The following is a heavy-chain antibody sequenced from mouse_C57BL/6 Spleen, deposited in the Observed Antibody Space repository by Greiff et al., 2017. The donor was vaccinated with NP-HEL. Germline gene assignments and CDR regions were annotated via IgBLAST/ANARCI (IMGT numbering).Heavy chain of an antibody. V-gene: IGHV1-81*01. J-gene: IGHJ2*01. CDR1: GYTFTSYC. Sequence: VQLQQSGAELVRPGASVKLSCKASGYTFTSYCISWVKQRPGQGLEWIGEIFPRSGSTYYNEKFKGKATLTADKSSSTAYMELSSLTSEDSAIYYCARRMCDGQYYLDYWGQGTTLTVSS. CDR3: ARRMCDGQYYLDY. CDR2: IFPRSGST. D-gene: IGHD1-2*01.